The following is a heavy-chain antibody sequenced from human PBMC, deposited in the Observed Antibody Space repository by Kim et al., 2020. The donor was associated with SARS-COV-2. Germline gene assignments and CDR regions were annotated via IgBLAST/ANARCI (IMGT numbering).Heavy chain of an antibody. CDR3: ARDGVFDAFDI. D-gene: IGHD3-16*01. Sequence: SETLSLTCTVSGGSISSSSYYWGWIRQPPGKGLEWIGSIYYSGSTYYNPSLKSRVTISVDTSKNQFSLKLSSVTAADTAVYYCARDGVFDAFDIWGQGT. CDR2: IYYSGST. J-gene: IGHJ3*02. V-gene: IGHV4-39*01. CDR1: GGSISSSSYY.